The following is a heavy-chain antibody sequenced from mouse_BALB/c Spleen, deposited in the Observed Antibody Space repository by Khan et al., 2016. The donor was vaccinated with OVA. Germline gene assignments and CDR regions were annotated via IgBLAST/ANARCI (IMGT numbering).Heavy chain of an antibody. Sequence: VELVESGTVLARPGASVKMSCKASGYSFTTYWIHWITQRPGQGLEWIGAIYPGISDTRYNQKFKGKAKLTAVTSANTAYMELSSLINEDSAVYYCTRSYDSYYFDYWGQGTTLTVSS. J-gene: IGHJ2*01. CDR2: IYPGISDT. CDR1: GYSFTTYW. D-gene: IGHD2-4*01. V-gene: IGHV1-5*01. CDR3: TRSYDSYYFDY.